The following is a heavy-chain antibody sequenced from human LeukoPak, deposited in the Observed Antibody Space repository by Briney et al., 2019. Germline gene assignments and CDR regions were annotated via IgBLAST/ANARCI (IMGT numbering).Heavy chain of an antibody. D-gene: IGHD4-23*01. CDR3: ARDKAVTTEVTQHFQH. Sequence: GASVKVSCKASGHTFTSYDINWVRQATGQGLEWMGWMNPNSGNTGYAQKFQFRVTMTTDTSTSTAYMELRSLRSDDTAVYYCARDKAVTTEVTQHFQHWGQGTLVTVSS. V-gene: IGHV1-8*01. CDR1: GHTFTSYD. J-gene: IGHJ1*01. CDR2: MNPNSGNT.